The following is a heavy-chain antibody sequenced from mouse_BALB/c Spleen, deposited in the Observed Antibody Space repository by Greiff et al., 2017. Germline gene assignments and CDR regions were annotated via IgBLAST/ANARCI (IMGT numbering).Heavy chain of an antibody. D-gene: IGHD1-1*01. Sequence: EVKLMESGPELEKPGASVKISCKASGYSFTGYNMNWVKQSNGKSLEWIGNIDPYYGGTSYNQKFKGKATLTVDKSSSTAYMQLKSLTSEDSAVYYCARSPYYYGSSYRDAMDYWGQGTSVTVSS. V-gene: IGHV1-39*01. CDR2: IDPYYGGT. CDR1: GYSFTGYN. J-gene: IGHJ4*01. CDR3: ARSPYYYGSSYRDAMDY.